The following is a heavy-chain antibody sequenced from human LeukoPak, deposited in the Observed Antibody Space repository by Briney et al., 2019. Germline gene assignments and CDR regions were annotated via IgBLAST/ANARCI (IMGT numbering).Heavy chain of an antibody. Sequence: ASVTVSCKASGCTFTSYDINWVRQATGQGLEWMGWMNPNSGNTGFAQKFQGRITMTRNTSISTAYMELSSLRSDDTAVYYCARRGVGTHFDYWGQGTLVTVSS. CDR1: GCTFTSYD. D-gene: IGHD1-1*01. J-gene: IGHJ4*02. V-gene: IGHV1-8*01. CDR2: MNPNSGNT. CDR3: ARRGVGTHFDY.